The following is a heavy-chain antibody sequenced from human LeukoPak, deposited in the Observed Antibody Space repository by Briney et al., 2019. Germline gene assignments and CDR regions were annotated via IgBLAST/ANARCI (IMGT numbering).Heavy chain of an antibody. D-gene: IGHD6-6*01. Sequence: ASVKVSCKASGYSFISYGITWVRQAPGQRLEWMGWISPYNGNTNYAQKLQGRVTMTTDTSTSTAYMELRSLRSDDTAVYYCARDVSSSPGVGWFDPWGQGTLVTVSS. J-gene: IGHJ5*02. V-gene: IGHV1-18*01. CDR1: GYSFISYG. CDR2: ISPYNGNT. CDR3: ARDVSSSPGVGWFDP.